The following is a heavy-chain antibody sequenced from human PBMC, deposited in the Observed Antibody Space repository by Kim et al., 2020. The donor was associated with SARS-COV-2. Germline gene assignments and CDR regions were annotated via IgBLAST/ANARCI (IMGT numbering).Heavy chain of an antibody. CDR3: AVDRGFCNQSHCFVPISRHSYSGVDV. D-gene: IGHD2-15*01. CDR1: GDTFSTYS. V-gene: IGHV1-69*13. CDR2: IIPIFISP. Sequence: SVKVSCKASGDTFSTYSINWVRQAPGQGFEWMGKIIPIFISPNYAQKFQDRVTITADESAATSFLELRNLRSDDTATYYCAVDRGFCNQSHCFVPISRHSYSGVDVGGQGTTVTVS. J-gene: IGHJ6*02.